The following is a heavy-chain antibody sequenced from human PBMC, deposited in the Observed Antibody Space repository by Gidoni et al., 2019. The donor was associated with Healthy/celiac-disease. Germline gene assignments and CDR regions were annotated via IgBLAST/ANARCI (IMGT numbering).Heavy chain of an antibody. V-gene: IGHV4-34*01. CDR2: INHSGST. J-gene: IGHJ3*02. CDR3: ARGLLSFRRAFDI. CDR1: GGSFSGYY. Sequence: QVQLQQWGAGLLKPSETLSLTCAVYGGSFSGYYWSWIRQPPGEGLEWIGEINHSGSTNYNPSLKSRVTISVDTSKNQVSLKLSSVTAADTAVYYCARGLLSFRRAFDIWGQGTMVTVSS.